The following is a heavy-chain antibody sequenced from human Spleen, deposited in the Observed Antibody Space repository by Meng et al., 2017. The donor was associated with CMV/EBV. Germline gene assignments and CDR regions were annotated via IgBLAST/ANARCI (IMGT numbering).Heavy chain of an antibody. V-gene: IGHV1-8*03. D-gene: IGHD1-1*01. CDR3: ATTGTRRYFQH. J-gene: IGHJ1*01. CDR1: GGTFSSYA. Sequence: SCKAAGGTFSSYAISWVRQATGHGLEWMGWVNPNSGNSGSTQKFEGRVTFTRDTSLSTAYLELNSLTSEDTAVYYCATTGTRRYFQHWGKGTLVTVSS. CDR2: VNPNSGNS.